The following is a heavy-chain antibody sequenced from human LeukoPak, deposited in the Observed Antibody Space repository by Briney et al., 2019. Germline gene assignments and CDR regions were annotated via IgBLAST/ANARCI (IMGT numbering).Heavy chain of an antibody. V-gene: IGHV5-51*01. CDR1: GYRFTNYW. CDR3: VRRAWAQYYFDF. Sequence: GESLKISCEASGYRFTNYWNGWVRQKPGKGLEWIGVIHGDDTATRFSPSFEGQVTISADRSNSTAYLQWSSLKASDTGMYYCVRRAWAQYYFDFWGQGTLVTVSS. J-gene: IGHJ4*02. CDR2: IHGDDTAT.